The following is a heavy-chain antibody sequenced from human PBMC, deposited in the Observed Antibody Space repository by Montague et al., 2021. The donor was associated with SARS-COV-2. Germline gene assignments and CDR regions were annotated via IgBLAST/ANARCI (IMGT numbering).Heavy chain of an antibody. CDR2: IYTSGNT. CDR1: GGSISSYY. V-gene: IGHV4-4*07. Sequence: SETLSLTCTVSGGSISSYYWSWIRQPPGKGLEWLGRIYTSGNTNYNPSLKSRVTMSVDTSKNQLSLKLNSVTTADTAVYFCARGVGFCDFWSGYYRAYGFFDLWGQGTLVTVSS. CDR3: ARGVGFCDFWSGYYRAYGFFDL. J-gene: IGHJ2*01. D-gene: IGHD3-3*01.